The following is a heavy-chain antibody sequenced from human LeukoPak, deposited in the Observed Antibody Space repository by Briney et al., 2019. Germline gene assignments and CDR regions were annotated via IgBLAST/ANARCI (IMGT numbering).Heavy chain of an antibody. V-gene: IGHV3-53*01. J-gene: IGHJ4*02. CDR1: GFSVSGNY. CDR2: FHSGGNT. D-gene: IGHD6-25*01. CDR3: AGGFLFPDAFDT. Sequence: GGSLRLSCAASGFSVSGNYQTWVSQVLGNGLEWLSVFHSGGNTDYAPSVKGRFTISRDNSRNTLYLQMNSLKVDDTGVYYCAGGFLFPDAFDTCDQGTLVTVSS.